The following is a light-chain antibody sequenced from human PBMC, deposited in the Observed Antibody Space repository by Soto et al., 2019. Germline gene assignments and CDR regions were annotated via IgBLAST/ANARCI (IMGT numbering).Light chain of an antibody. CDR2: EVS. J-gene: IGLJ3*02. CDR3: SSYAGSNNLV. CDR1: SSDVGGYNY. Sequence: QAVVTQPPSASGSSGQSVTISCTGTSSDVGGYNYVSWYQQHPGKAPKLMIYEVSKRPSGVPDRFSGSKSGNTASLTVSGLQAEDEADYYCSSYAGSNNLVFGGGTKLTVL. V-gene: IGLV2-8*01.